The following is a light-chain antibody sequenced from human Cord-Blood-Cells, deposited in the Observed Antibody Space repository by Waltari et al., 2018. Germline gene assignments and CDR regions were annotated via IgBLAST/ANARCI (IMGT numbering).Light chain of an antibody. V-gene: IGKV3-15*01. CDR2: GAS. CDR1: QSVSSN. CDR3: QQYNNWHT. Sequence: EIVITHAPATLSVSPGEMATLSCRASQSVSSNLAWYQQKPGQAPRLLIYGASTRATGIPARFSGSGSGTEFTLTISSLQSEDFAVYYCQQYNNWHTFGQGTKLEIK. J-gene: IGKJ2*01.